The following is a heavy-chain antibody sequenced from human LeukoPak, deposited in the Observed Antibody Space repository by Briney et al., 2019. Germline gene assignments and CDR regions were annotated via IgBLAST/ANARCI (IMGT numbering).Heavy chain of an antibody. CDR2: TYYRSKWYN. CDR3: AANLGYCSGGSCFSWFDP. CDR1: GDSVSSHSAA. V-gene: IGHV6-1*01. J-gene: IGHJ5*02. D-gene: IGHD2-15*01. Sequence: SQTLSLTCALSGDSVSSHSAAWHWIRQSPSRGLEWLGRTYYRSKWYNDYAVSVKSRITINPDTSKNQFSLQLNSVTPEDTAVYFCAANLGYCSGGSCFSWFDPWGQGTLVTVSS.